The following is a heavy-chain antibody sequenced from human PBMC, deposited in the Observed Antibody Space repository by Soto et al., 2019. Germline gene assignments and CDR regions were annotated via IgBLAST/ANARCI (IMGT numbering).Heavy chain of an antibody. D-gene: IGHD3-10*02. CDR3: GRNAIFVRGVPDEY. Sequence: ASVKVSCKASGFTFTGHYIHWVRQAPGQGLEWMGWINPNSGGTSYAQKFQGRVTMTRDTSITTAYMELSRLSSDDTAVYYCGRNAIFVRGVPDEYWGQGTPVTVSS. CDR2: INPNSGGT. CDR1: GFTFTGHY. J-gene: IGHJ4*02. V-gene: IGHV1-2*02.